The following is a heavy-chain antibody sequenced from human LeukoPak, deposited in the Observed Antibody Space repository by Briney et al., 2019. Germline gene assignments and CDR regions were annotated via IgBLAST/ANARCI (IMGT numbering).Heavy chain of an antibody. CDR1: GGSISSYY. Sequence: PSETLSLTCTVSGGSISSYYWSWIRQPPGKGLEWNGYIYYSGSTNYNPSLKSRVTISVDTSKNQFSLKLSSVTAADTAVYYCARLSSGSSSWYDIDYWGQGTLVTVSS. D-gene: IGHD6-13*01. CDR3: ARLSSGSSSWYDIDY. J-gene: IGHJ4*02. CDR2: IYYSGST. V-gene: IGHV4-59*08.